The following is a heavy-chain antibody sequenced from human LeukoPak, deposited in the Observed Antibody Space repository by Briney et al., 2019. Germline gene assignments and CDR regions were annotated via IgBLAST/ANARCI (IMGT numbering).Heavy chain of an antibody. CDR1: GGSISSGGYY. CDR3: ARVAGYCSSTSCYTGNWFDP. Sequence: SETLSLTCTVSGGSISSGGYYWSWIRQHPGKGLEWIGYIYYSGSTYYNPSLKSRVTISVDTSKNQFSLKLSSVTAADTAVYYCARVAGYCSSTSCYTGNWFDPWGQGTLVTVSS. D-gene: IGHD2-2*02. CDR2: IYYSGST. V-gene: IGHV4-31*03. J-gene: IGHJ5*02.